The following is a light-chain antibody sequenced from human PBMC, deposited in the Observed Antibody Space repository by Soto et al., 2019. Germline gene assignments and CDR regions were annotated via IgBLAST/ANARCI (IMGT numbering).Light chain of an antibody. CDR1: QTVSSNY. V-gene: IGKV3-20*01. Sequence: EIILTQSPDTLSLSPGERATLSCRASQTVSSNYLAWCQQRPGQAPRLLIYGASTRAADIPDRFSGSGSGTDFTLTITRLEPEDSAVYFCQQYTGPPTTFGQGTRLEIK. CDR3: QQYTGPPTT. CDR2: GAS. J-gene: IGKJ5*01.